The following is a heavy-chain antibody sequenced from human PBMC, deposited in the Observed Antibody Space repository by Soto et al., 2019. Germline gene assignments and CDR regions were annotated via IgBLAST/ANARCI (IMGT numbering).Heavy chain of an antibody. J-gene: IGHJ6*02. CDR3: ASPPDNSYYYGMDV. V-gene: IGHV1-69*12. CDR2: IIPIFGTA. CDR1: GGTFSSYA. Sequence: QVQLVQSGAEVKKPGSSVKVSCKASGGTFSSYAISWVRQAPGQGLEWMGGIIPIFGTANYAQKFPGRVTITADESTSTAYMELSSRRSEDTAVYYGASPPDNSYYYGMDVWGQGTTVTVSS. D-gene: IGHD2-15*01.